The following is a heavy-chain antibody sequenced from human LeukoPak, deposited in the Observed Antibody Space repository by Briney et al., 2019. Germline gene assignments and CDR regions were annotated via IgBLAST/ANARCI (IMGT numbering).Heavy chain of an antibody. D-gene: IGHD2/OR15-2a*01. CDR1: GGSLSSSTW. V-gene: IGHV4-4*02. CDR2: IYYSGST. Sequence: PSETLSLTCTVSGGSLSSSTWWNWVRQPPGKGLEWIGYIYYSGSTNYNPSLKSRVTMSLDTSKKWFSLKLSSVTAADTAVYYCASLLPDTDAFDIWGQGTMVTVSS. J-gene: IGHJ3*02. CDR3: ASLLPDTDAFDI.